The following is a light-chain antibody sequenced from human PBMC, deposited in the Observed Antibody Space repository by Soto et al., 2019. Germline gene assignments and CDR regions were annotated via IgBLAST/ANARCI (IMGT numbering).Light chain of an antibody. Sequence: EIVLTQSPATLSLSPGERATLSCRASQSVSSYLAWYQQKPGQTPRLLIYDASNGATGIPARFSGSGSGTDFTLTISSLEPEDFAVYYCQQRSIWPPYTFGQGTKLEIK. CDR1: QSVSSY. J-gene: IGKJ2*01. CDR3: QQRSIWPPYT. CDR2: DAS. V-gene: IGKV3-11*01.